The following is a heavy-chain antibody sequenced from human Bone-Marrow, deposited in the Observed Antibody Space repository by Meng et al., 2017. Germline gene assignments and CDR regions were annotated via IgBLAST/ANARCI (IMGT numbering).Heavy chain of an antibody. J-gene: IGHJ5*02. V-gene: IGHV1-69*05. CDR3: ARGPASGDYGWFDP. Sequence: QAQRVHVGAEVKKPGSSVKVACKASGGTFSSYAISWVRQAPGQGLEWMGGIIPIFGTANYAQKFQGRVTITTDESTSTAYMELSSLRSEDTAVYYCARGPASGDYGWFDPWGQGTLVTVSS. CDR1: GGTFSSYA. D-gene: IGHD4-17*01. CDR2: IIPIFGTA.